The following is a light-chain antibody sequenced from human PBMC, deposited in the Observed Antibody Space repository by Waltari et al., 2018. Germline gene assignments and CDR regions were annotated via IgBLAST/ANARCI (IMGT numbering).Light chain of an antibody. V-gene: IGKV1-5*03. CDR1: QSIDYW. CDR3: QQYGGSSRT. J-gene: IGKJ1*01. CDR2: KAS. Sequence: DIQMTQSPSTLSASVADRVTSTCRASQSIDYWLAWYQPKPGKAPNLLIYKASTLQTGVPSRFSGSGSGTEFTLTISSLQPDDVATYYCQQYGGSSRTFGQGTKVELK.